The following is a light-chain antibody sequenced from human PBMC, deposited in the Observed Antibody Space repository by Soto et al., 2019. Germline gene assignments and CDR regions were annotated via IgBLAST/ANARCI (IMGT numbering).Light chain of an antibody. Sequence: QSVVKQQPSVYEAPEHNLTISCFGNSSNIGDYYVSWYHQLPGTAPKLLIYDNHNRPSGITDRFSGSKSGTSATLGITGLQPGDEADYYCGTWDTILSAGVFGSGTKVTVL. J-gene: IGLJ1*01. CDR1: SSNIGDYY. V-gene: IGLV1-51*01. CDR2: DNH. CDR3: GTWDTILSAGV.